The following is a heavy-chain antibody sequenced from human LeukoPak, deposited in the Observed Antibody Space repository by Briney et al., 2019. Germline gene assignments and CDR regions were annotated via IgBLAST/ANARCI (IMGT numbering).Heavy chain of an antibody. J-gene: IGHJ6*03. D-gene: IGHD3/OR15-3a*01. CDR1: GFTFSSYG. CDR3: ARGPFGLPGYYYMDV. CDR2: IRYDGSKK. Sequence: GGSLRLSCAASGFTFSSYGMHWVRHWVRQAPGKGLEWVAFIRYDGSKKYYADSVKGRFTISRDNAKNTLYLQMNSLRAEDTAVYYCARGPFGLPGYYYMDVWGKGTTVTVSS. V-gene: IGHV3-30*02.